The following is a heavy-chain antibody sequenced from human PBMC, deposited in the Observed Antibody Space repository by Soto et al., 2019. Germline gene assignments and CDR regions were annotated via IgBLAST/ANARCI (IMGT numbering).Heavy chain of an antibody. CDR2: IYYSGST. Sequence: KPSETLSLTCTVSGGSISSGGYYWSWIRQHPGKGLEWIGYIYYSGSTYYNPSLKSRVTTSVDTSKNQFSLKLSSVTAADTAVYYCARGQELRFLEWLASEVWFDPWGQGTLVTVSS. D-gene: IGHD3-3*01. V-gene: IGHV4-31*03. J-gene: IGHJ5*02. CDR1: GGSISSGGYY. CDR3: ARGQELRFLEWLASEVWFDP.